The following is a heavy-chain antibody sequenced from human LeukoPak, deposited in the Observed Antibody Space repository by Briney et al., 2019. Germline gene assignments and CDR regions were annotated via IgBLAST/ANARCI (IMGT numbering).Heavy chain of an antibody. V-gene: IGHV4-59*01. CDR2: IYYSGSL. Sequence: PSETLSLTCTVSGDSISSYYWSWFRQPPGKGLEWIGYIYYSGSLNYNPSLKSRVTISVDTSKSQFSLKLSSLTAADTAVYYCARRGERGYSYGYFDYWSQGTLVTVSS. J-gene: IGHJ4*02. CDR3: ARRGERGYSYGYFDY. CDR1: GDSISSYY. D-gene: IGHD5-18*01.